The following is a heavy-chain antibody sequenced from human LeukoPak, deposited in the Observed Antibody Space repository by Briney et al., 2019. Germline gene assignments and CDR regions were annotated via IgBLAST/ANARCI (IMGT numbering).Heavy chain of an antibody. CDR3: ATSHMVRGLMRPYFDY. J-gene: IGHJ4*02. Sequence: PSETLSLTCTVSGGSINSGAYYWSWIRHHPGKGLEWIGYTYYSGSTFYNPSLRSRVTISVDTSKNQFSLKLSSVTAADTAVYYCATSHMVRGLMRPYFDYWGQGTLVTVSS. D-gene: IGHD3-10*01. V-gene: IGHV4-31*03. CDR2: TYYSGST. CDR1: GGSINSGAYY.